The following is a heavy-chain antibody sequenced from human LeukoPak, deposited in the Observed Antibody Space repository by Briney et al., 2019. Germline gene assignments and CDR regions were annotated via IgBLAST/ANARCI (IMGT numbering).Heavy chain of an antibody. CDR2: INPDSGDT. Sequence: ASVKVSCKASGYTFTVYYMHWVRQAPGQGLEWMGWINPDSGDTNYQGRVTMTRDTSISTAYMELSRLISDDTAVYYCARWVIAAGVWGQGTLVTVSS. CDR3: ARWVIAAGV. J-gene: IGHJ4*02. CDR1: GYTFTVYY. D-gene: IGHD3-10*01. V-gene: IGHV1-2*02.